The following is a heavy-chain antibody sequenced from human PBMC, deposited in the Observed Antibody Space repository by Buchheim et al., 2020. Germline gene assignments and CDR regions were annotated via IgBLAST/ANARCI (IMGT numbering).Heavy chain of an antibody. CDR3: AHRPSLRQQPVPYYLDY. V-gene: IGHV2-5*02. CDR1: GFSLSTSGVG. J-gene: IGHJ4*02. D-gene: IGHD6-13*01. Sequence: QITLKESGPTLVKPTQTLTLTCTFSGFSLSTSGVGVGWIRQPPGKALEWLGIIYWDDDTGYSPSLKSRLTSTTDTSKTQGCLSMTNLDPVDTATYYCAHRPSLRQQPVPYYLDYWGQGTL. CDR2: IYWDDDT.